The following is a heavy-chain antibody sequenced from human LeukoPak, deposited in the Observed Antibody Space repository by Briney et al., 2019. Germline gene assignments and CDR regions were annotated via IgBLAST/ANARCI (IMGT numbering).Heavy chain of an antibody. CDR3: AREQIVVVPAAISEWFDP. D-gene: IGHD2-2*01. V-gene: IGHV4-34*01. J-gene: IGHJ5*02. CDR2: INHSGST. Sequence: SETLSLTCAVYGGSFSGYYWIWIRQPPGKGLEWIGDINHSGSTNYNPSLKSRVTISVDTSKNQFSLKLSSVTAADTAVYYCAREQIVVVPAAISEWFDPWGQGTLVTVSS. CDR1: GGSFSGYY.